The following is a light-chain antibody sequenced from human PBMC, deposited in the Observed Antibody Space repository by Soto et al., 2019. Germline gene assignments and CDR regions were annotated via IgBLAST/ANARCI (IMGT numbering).Light chain of an antibody. CDR1: QSVSSY. J-gene: IGKJ2*01. CDR3: LQYSTWPPLYT. Sequence: EIVMTQSPATLSVSLGERVTLSCRASQSVSSYLAWYQQKPGQAPRLLISDASTRATDIPDRFSGSGSGTDFTLNISSLQSTDLAVDYCLQYSTWPPLYTFGQGTKLEIK. V-gene: IGKV3-15*01. CDR2: DAS.